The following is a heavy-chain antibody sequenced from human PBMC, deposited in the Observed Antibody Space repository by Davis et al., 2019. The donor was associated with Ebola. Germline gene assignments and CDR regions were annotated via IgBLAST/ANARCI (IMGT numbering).Heavy chain of an antibody. CDR3: ARYRLGGTLRPSLEF. CDR1: GFTLSSSV. CDR2: ISGSGGTT. V-gene: IGHV3-23*01. D-gene: IGHD3-16*01. Sequence: PGGSLRLSCAASGFTLSSSVISWVRQAPGKGLEWVSTISGSGGTTYFADSVKGRFTISRDNSKNTLILQMNSLRSEDTAVYYCARYRLGGTLRPSLEFWGQGSLVTVSS. J-gene: IGHJ4*02.